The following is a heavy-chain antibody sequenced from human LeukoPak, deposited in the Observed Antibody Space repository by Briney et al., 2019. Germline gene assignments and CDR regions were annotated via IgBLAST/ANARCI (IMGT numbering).Heavy chain of an antibody. CDR1: GYTFTGYY. Sequence: VASVKVSCKASGYTFTGYYIHWVRQAPGQGLEWMGWINPNSGGTNYAQKFQGRVTVTRDTSISTAYMELSRLRSDDTAVYYCARTRYCSGGSCYSRRQTNYFDYWGQGTLVTVSS. J-gene: IGHJ4*02. CDR3: ARTRYCSGGSCYSRRQTNYFDY. V-gene: IGHV1-2*02. D-gene: IGHD2-15*01. CDR2: INPNSGGT.